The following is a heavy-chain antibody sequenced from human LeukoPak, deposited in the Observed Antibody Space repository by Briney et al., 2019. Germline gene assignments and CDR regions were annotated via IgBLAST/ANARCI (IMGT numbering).Heavy chain of an antibody. Sequence: SVKVSRKASGGTFSSYAISWVRQAPGQGLEWMGGIIPIFGTANYAQKFQGRVTITADESTSTAYMELSSLRSEDTAVYYCARGEMVTPYYFDYWGQGTLVTVSS. CDR3: ARGEMVTPYYFDY. V-gene: IGHV1-69*13. CDR1: GGTFSSYA. CDR2: IIPIFGTA. D-gene: IGHD5-18*01. J-gene: IGHJ4*02.